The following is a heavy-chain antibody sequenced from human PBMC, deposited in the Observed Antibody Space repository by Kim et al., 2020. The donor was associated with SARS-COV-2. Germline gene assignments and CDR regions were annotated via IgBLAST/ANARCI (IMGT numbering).Heavy chain of an antibody. V-gene: IGHV3-23*01. D-gene: IGHD6-19*01. CDR3: ARGMTQWLVPYRY. CDR2: ISGSGGST. J-gene: IGHJ4*02. CDR1: GFTFSSYA. Sequence: GGSLRLSCAASGFTFSSYAMSWVRQAPGKGLEWVSAISGSGGSTYYADSVKGRFTISRDNSKNTLYLQMNSLRAEDTAVYYCARGMTQWLVPYRYWGQGTLVTVSS.